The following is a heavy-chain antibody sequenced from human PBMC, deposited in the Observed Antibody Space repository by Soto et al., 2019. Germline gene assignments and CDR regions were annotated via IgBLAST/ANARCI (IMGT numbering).Heavy chain of an antibody. CDR1: GYTFTSYG. D-gene: IGHD3-10*01. CDR3: ARDFGEAMVRGRYYYYGMDV. CDR2: ISAYNGNT. V-gene: IGHV1-18*01. J-gene: IGHJ6*02. Sequence: ASVKVSCKASGYTFTSYGISWVRQAPGQGLEWMGWISAYNGNTNYAQKLQGRVTMTTDTSTSTAYMELRSLRSDDTAVYYCARDFGEAMVRGRYYYYGMDVWGQGTTVTVSS.